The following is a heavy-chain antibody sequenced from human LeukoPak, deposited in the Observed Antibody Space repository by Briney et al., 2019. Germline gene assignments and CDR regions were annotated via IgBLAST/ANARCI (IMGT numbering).Heavy chain of an antibody. D-gene: IGHD2/OR15-2a*01. CDR3: ERGNHPARGYYYYMDV. CDR2: IYTSGST. J-gene: IGHJ6*03. CDR1: GGSISSLY. V-gene: IGHV4-4*07. Sequence: SETLSLTCTVSGGSISSLYWSWIRQPAGKGLEWIGRIYTSGSTNYNPSLKSGVTMSVDTSKNQFSLKLSSVTAADTAVYYCERGNHPARGYYYYMDVWGKGTTVTVSS.